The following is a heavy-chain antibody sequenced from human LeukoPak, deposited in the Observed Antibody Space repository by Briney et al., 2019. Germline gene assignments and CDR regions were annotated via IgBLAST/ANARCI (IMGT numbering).Heavy chain of an antibody. Sequence: GESLKISCKGSGYSFTSYWIGWVRQMPGKGLEWMGIIYPGDSDTRYSPSFQGQVTISVDKSISTAYLQWSSLKASDTAMYYCARQVPVVGYYDSSGCDYWGQGTLVTVSS. J-gene: IGHJ4*02. CDR3: ARQVPVVGYYDSSGCDY. D-gene: IGHD3-22*01. CDR1: GYSFTSYW. CDR2: IYPGDSDT. V-gene: IGHV5-51*01.